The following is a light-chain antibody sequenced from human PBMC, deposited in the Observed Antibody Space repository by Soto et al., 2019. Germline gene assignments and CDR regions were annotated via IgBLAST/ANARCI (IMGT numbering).Light chain of an antibody. CDR1: QSVSSN. CDR2: GAS. J-gene: IGKJ2*01. CDR3: QQYNNSPPYT. V-gene: IGKV3-15*01. Sequence: EIVMTQSPATLSVSPGERATLSCRASQSVSSNLAWYQQKPGQAPRLLIYGASTRATGITARFSGSGSGTEFTLTISSLQSEDFAVYYCQQYNNSPPYTFGQGTKLEIK.